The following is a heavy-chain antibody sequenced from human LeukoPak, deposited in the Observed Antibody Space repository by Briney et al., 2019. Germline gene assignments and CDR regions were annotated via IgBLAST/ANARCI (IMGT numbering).Heavy chain of an antibody. D-gene: IGHD6-19*01. CDR2: ISSSGSTI. CDR3: ARETPDSSGWD. V-gene: IGHV3-48*03. Sequence: GGSLRLSCAASGFTFSSYEMNWVRLAPGKGLEWVSYISSSGSTIYYADSVKGRFTISRDNAKNSLSLQMNSLRAEDTAVYYCARETPDSSGWDWGQGTLVTVSS. CDR1: GFTFSSYE. J-gene: IGHJ4*02.